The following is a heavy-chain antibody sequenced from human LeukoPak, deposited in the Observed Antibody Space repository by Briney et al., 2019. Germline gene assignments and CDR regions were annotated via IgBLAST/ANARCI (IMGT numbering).Heavy chain of an antibody. Sequence: GGSLRLSCAASGFTFSSYSMNWVRQAPGKGLEWVSSISSSSSYIYYADSVKGRFTISRDNAKNSLYLQMNSLRAEDTAVYYCAREYSSSWYNPHEVDYYYMDVWGKGTTVTVSS. CDR3: AREYSSSWYNPHEVDYYYMDV. CDR1: GFTFSSYS. V-gene: IGHV3-21*01. J-gene: IGHJ6*03. CDR2: ISSSSSYI. D-gene: IGHD6-13*01.